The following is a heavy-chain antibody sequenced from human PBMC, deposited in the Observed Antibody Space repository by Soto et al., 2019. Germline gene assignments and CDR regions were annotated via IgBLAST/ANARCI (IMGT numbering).Heavy chain of an antibody. CDR1: GGSFSGYY. J-gene: IGHJ6*03. V-gene: IGHV4-34*01. CDR2: INHSGST. Sequence: SETLSLTCAVYGGSFSGYYWSWIRQPPGKGLEWIGEINHSGSTNYNPSLKSRVTISVDTSKNQFSLKLSSVTAADTAVYYCARGSPVLRFFEWLPDYYYYYYYMDVWGKGTTVTVSS. CDR3: ARGSPVLRFFEWLPDYYYYYYYMDV. D-gene: IGHD3-3*01.